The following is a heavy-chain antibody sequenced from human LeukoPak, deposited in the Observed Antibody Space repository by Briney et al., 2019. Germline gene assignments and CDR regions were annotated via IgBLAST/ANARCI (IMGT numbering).Heavy chain of an antibody. V-gene: IGHV3-30*18. D-gene: IGHD1-26*01. CDR2: ISYDGSNK. CDR3: AKDRGIYEWELLLDY. J-gene: IGHJ4*02. CDR1: GFTFSSYG. Sequence: PGGSLRLSCAASGFTFSSYGMHWVRQAPGKGLEWVAVISYDGSNKYYADSVKGRFTISRDNSKNTLYLQMNRLRAEDTAVYYCAKDRGIYEWELLLDYWGQGTLVTVSS.